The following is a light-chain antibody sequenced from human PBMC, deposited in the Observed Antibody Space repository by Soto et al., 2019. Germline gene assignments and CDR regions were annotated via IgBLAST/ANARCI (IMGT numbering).Light chain of an antibody. CDR2: DDN. V-gene: IGLV2-14*01. Sequence: QSALTQPASVSGSPGQSITISCTGTSSDVGGYNYISWYQQHPGKAPKLMIYDDNNRPSGVSNRFSGSKSGNTASLTISGLQAEDEADYYCSSYTSSSLNVVFGGGTKLTVL. CDR3: SSYTSSSLNVV. J-gene: IGLJ2*01. CDR1: SSDVGGYNY.